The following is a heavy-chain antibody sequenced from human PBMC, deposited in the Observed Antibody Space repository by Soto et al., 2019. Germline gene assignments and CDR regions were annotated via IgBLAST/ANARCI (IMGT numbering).Heavy chain of an antibody. CDR1: GGPFTSNNW. CDR3: ASRDPGTSVDY. Sequence: PSETLSLTCAVSGGPFTSNNWWTWVRQPPGQGLEWIGEIYRTGSTNYNPSLKGRVTISLDKSENQFSLKVTSLTAADTAVYYCASRDPGTSVDYWGQGTLVTVSS. D-gene: IGHD1-7*01. CDR2: IYRTGST. V-gene: IGHV4-4*02. J-gene: IGHJ4*02.